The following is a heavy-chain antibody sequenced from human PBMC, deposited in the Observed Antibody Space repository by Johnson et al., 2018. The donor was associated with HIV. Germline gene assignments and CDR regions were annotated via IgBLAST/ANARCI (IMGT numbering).Heavy chain of an antibody. CDR3: AREDTPFGSPHEGDPFDV. Sequence: VQLVESGGGLVQPGGSLRLSCVASGFAFNTYDMHWVRQTPGKGLEWVSAIGTLSDTFYPDSVKGRFTVSRENAKNSLYLQMNSLRAEDTAVYFCAREDTPFGSPHEGDPFDVWGQGTMVTVSS. V-gene: IGHV3-13*01. J-gene: IGHJ3*01. CDR2: IGTLSDT. CDR1: GFAFNTYD. D-gene: IGHD3-16*01.